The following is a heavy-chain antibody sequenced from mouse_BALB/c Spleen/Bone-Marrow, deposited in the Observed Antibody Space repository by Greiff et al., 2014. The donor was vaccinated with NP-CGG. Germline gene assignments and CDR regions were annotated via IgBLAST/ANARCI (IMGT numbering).Heavy chain of an antibody. CDR2: IDPANGNT. CDR1: GFNIKDTY. V-gene: IGHV14-3*02. J-gene: IGHJ4*01. CDR3: ARWEYYAMDY. Sequence: EVKLVESGAELVKPRASVKLSCIASGFNIKDTYMHWVKQRPEQGLEWIGRIDPANGNTKYDPKFQGKATITADTSSNTAYLQLSSLTSEDTAVYYCARWEYYAMDYWGQGTSVTVSS. D-gene: IGHD4-1*01.